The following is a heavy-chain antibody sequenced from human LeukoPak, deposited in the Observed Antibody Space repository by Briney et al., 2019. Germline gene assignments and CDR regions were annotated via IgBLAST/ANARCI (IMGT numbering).Heavy chain of an antibody. CDR1: GGAFSSYA. CDR3: ARVTV. D-gene: IGHD5-18*01. V-gene: IGHV3-23*01. J-gene: IGHJ6*02. Sequence: GASVKVSCKASGGAFSSYAMSWVRQAPGKGLEWVSAISGSGGSTYYADSVKGRFTISRDNSKNTLYLQMNSLRAEDTAVYYCARVTVWGQGTTVTVSS. CDR2: ISGSGGST.